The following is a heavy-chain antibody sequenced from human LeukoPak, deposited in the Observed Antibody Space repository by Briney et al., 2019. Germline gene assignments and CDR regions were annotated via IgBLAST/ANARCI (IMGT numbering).Heavy chain of an antibody. CDR3: ARDDFGDYGPLFDY. J-gene: IGHJ4*02. V-gene: IGHV3-23*01. Sequence: GGSLRLSCAASGFTFSSYIMNWVRQAPGKGLEWVSTIFGSGGNTYYADSVKGRFTISRDSSKNTLYLQMNSLRAEDTAVYYCARDDFGDYGPLFDYWGQGTLVTVSS. D-gene: IGHD4-17*01. CDR1: GFTFSSYI. CDR2: IFGSGGNT.